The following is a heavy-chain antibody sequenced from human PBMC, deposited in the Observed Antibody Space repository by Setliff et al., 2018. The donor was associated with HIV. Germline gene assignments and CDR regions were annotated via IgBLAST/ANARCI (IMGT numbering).Heavy chain of an antibody. V-gene: IGHV3-7*01. CDR3: ATQTGFYNSHWYDY. D-gene: IGHD6-13*01. J-gene: IGHJ4*02. CDR2: MKQDGSVM. CDR1: GLPFYNYW. Sequence: VGSLRLSCVASGLPFYNYWMTWLRRAPGRGLEWVANMKQDGSVMHYIESVKGRFTIFRDNAKNSVFLQMNSLRAEDTGVYYCATQTGFYNSHWYDYWGQGTMVTVSS.